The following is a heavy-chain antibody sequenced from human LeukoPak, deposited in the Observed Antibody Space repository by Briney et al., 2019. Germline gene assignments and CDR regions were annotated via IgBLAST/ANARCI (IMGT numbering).Heavy chain of an antibody. CDR1: GDSVSSNSAA. Sequence: KPSQTLPFTCAISGDSVSSNSAAWNWIRQSPSRGLEWLGRTYYRSKWYNDYAVSVKSRITINPDTSKDQFSLQLNSVTPEDTAVYYCAREKWIQLWPRYFDYWGQGTLVTVSS. D-gene: IGHD5-18*01. CDR2: TYYRSKWYN. J-gene: IGHJ4*02. CDR3: AREKWIQLWPRYFDY. V-gene: IGHV6-1*01.